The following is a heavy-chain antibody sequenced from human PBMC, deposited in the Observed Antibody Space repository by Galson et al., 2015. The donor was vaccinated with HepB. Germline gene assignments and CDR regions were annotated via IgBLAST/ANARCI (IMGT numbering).Heavy chain of an antibody. V-gene: IGHV3-48*03. D-gene: IGHD3-16*01. CDR2: ISSSGSST. J-gene: IGHJ5*02. CDR3: ATDGLQRGGGNWFDP. Sequence: SLRLSCAASGFTFSTYEMNWVRQAPGKGLEWVAYISSSGSSTYYADSMKGRFTISRDNAKNLLFLQMNSLRAEDTAVYYCATDGLQRGGGNWFDPWGQGTLVTVSS. CDR1: GFTFSTYE.